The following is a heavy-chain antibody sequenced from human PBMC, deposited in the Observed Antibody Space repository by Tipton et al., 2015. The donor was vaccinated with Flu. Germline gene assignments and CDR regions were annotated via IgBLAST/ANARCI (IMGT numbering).Heavy chain of an antibody. D-gene: IGHD3-22*01. CDR3: ARIYDSRVDAFDI. V-gene: IGHV3-21*01. Sequence: SLRLSCAASGFTFSSYSMNWVRQAPGKGLEWVSSISSSSSYIYYADLVKGRFTISRDNAKNSLYLQMNSLRAEDTAVYYCARIYDSRVDAFDIWGQGTMVTVSS. CDR1: GFTFSSYS. CDR2: ISSSSSYI. J-gene: IGHJ3*02.